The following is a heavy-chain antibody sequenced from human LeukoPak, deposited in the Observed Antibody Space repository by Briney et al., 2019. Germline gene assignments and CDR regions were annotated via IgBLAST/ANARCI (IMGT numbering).Heavy chain of an antibody. D-gene: IGHD3-22*01. V-gene: IGHV3-53*01. J-gene: IGHJ3*02. Sequence: GGSLRLSCAASGFTVSSNYMSWVRQAPGKGLEWVSVIYSGGSTYYADSVKGRFTISRDNSKNTLYLQMNSLRAEDTAVYYCARQYYYDSSGFRSPLAFDIWGQGTMVTVSS. CDR2: IYSGGST. CDR1: GFTVSSNY. CDR3: ARQYYYDSSGFRSPLAFDI.